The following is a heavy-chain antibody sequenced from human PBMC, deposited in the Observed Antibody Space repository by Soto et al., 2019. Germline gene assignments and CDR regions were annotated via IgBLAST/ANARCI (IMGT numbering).Heavy chain of an antibody. CDR3: ARVRGVTQNQLYNWFDP. Sequence: GASVKVSCKASGGTISSYAISWVRQAPGQGLEWMGGIIPIFGTANYAQKFQGRVTITRDTSASTAYMELSSLRSEDTAVYYCARVRGVTQNQLYNWFDPWGQGTLVTVSS. CDR1: GGTISSYA. D-gene: IGHD2-21*02. J-gene: IGHJ5*02. CDR2: IIPIFGTA. V-gene: IGHV1-69*05.